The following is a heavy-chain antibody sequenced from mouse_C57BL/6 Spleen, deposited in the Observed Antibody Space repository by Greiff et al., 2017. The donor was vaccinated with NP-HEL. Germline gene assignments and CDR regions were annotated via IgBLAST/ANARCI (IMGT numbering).Heavy chain of an antibody. CDR1: GYTFTSYW. CDR2: IHPNSGST. CDR3: AAYYGSSPFAY. J-gene: IGHJ3*01. D-gene: IGHD1-1*01. Sequence: QVQLQQPGAELVKPGASVKLSCKASGYTFTSYWMHWVKQRPGQGLEWIGMIHPNSGSTNYNEKFKSKATLTVDKSSSTAYMKLSSLTSEDSAVYYCAAYYGSSPFAYWGQGTLVTVSA. V-gene: IGHV1-64*01.